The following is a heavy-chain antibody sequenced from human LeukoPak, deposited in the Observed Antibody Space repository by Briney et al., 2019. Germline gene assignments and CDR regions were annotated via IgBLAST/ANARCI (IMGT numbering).Heavy chain of an antibody. J-gene: IGHJ4*02. CDR2: ISYDGSNK. CDR3: AKDRMITFGGVMPFDFDY. CDR1: GFTFINYW. D-gene: IGHD3-16*01. Sequence: PGGSLRLSCVASGFTFINYWMHWVRQAPGKGLEWVAVISYDGSNKYYADSVKGRSTISRDNSKNTLYLQMNSLRAEDTAVYYCAKDRMITFGGVMPFDFDYWGQGTLVTVSS. V-gene: IGHV3-30*18.